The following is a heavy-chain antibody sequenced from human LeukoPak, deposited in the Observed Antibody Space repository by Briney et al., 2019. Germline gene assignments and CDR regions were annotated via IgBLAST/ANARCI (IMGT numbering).Heavy chain of an antibody. V-gene: IGHV4-59*08. D-gene: IGHD3-10*01. CDR3: ARGSGYYGSGSPLAAIYYYYYYMDV. CDR2: IYYSGST. J-gene: IGHJ6*03. CDR1: GGSISSYY. Sequence: SETLSLTCTVSGGSISSYYWSWIRQPPGKGLEWIGYIYYSGSTNYNPSLKSRVTISVDTSKNQFSLKLSSVTAADTAVYYCARGSGYYGSGSPLAAIYYYYYYMDVWGKGTTVTVSS.